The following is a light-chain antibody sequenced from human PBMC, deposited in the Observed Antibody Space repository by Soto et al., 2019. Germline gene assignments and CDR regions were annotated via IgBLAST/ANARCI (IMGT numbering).Light chain of an antibody. V-gene: IGKV1-5*03. CDR1: QSISSR. J-gene: IGKJ1*01. Sequence: DIQMTQSPSTLSVSVGERVTITYRASQSISSRLAWYQQKPGKVPKLLIYKASSLESGVPSRFSGSGSGTEFTLTISSLQPDDFATYYCQQYDSYSWTFGQGTKVEI. CDR3: QQYDSYSWT. CDR2: KAS.